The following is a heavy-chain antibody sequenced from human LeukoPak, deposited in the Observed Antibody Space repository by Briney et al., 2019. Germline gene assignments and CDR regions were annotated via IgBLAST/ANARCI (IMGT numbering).Heavy chain of an antibody. J-gene: IGHJ1*01. CDR2: IRYDGSNK. D-gene: IGHD2-15*01. Sequence: PGGSLRLSCAASGFTFSSYGMHWVRQAPGKGLEWVAFIRYDGSNKYYADSVKGRFTISRDNSKNTLYLQMNNLRAEDTAVYYCAKARYCSGGSCYSGTAYFQHWGQGTLVTVSS. CDR3: AKARYCSGGSCYSGTAYFQH. CDR1: GFTFSSYG. V-gene: IGHV3-30*02.